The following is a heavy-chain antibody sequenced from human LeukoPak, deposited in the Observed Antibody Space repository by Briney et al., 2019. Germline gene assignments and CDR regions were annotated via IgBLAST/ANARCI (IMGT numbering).Heavy chain of an antibody. CDR1: GGTFSSYA. V-gene: IGHV1-69*04. CDR3: ARDSNSIAAAGLIDY. D-gene: IGHD6-13*01. Sequence: VASVKVSCKASGGTFSSYAISWVRQAPGQGLEWMGRIIPIFGIANYAQKFQGRVTITADKSTSTAYMELSSLRSEDTAVYYCARDSNSIAAAGLIDYWGQGTLVTVSS. J-gene: IGHJ4*02. CDR2: IIPIFGIA.